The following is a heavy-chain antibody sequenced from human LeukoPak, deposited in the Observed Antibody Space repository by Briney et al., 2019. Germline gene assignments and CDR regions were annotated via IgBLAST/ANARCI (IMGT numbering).Heavy chain of an antibody. Sequence: GGSLRLSCAASGFTVITNYISWVRQAPGKGLEWVSVIYSGGSTYYADSVKGRFTISRHNSKNTLYLQMNSLRREDTAVYYCSRGGGYYYGSGSSGHYDAFDIWGQGTMVTVSS. CDR2: IYSGGST. V-gene: IGHV3-53*04. CDR1: GFTVITNY. J-gene: IGHJ3*02. D-gene: IGHD3-10*01. CDR3: SRGGGYYYGSGSSGHYDAFDI.